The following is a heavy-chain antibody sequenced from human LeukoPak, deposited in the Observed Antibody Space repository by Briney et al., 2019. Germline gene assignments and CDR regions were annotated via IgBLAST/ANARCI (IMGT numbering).Heavy chain of an antibody. D-gene: IGHD1-26*01. J-gene: IGHJ4*02. Sequence: SSVKVSCKASGGTFSSYAISWVRQAPGQGLEWMGRIIPIFGTANYAQKLQGRVTITTDESTSTAYMELSNLRSEDTAVYYCASTLVGADPYYFHYWGQGTLVTVSS. CDR2: IIPIFGTA. V-gene: IGHV1-69*05. CDR3: ASTLVGADPYYFHY. CDR1: GGTFSSYA.